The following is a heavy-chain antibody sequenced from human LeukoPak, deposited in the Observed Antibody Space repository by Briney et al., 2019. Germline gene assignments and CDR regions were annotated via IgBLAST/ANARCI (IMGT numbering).Heavy chain of an antibody. J-gene: IGHJ6*03. CDR3: ASSVIVVVPAAGYYYYYMDV. CDR2: IYTSGST. Sequence: PSETLSLTCTVSGGSISSYYWSWIRQPAGKGLEWIGRIYTSGSTNYNPSLKSRVTMSVDTSKNQFSLKLSSVTAADTAVYYCASSVIVVVPAAGYYYYYMDVWGKGTTVTVSS. V-gene: IGHV4-4*07. D-gene: IGHD2-2*01. CDR1: GGSISSYY.